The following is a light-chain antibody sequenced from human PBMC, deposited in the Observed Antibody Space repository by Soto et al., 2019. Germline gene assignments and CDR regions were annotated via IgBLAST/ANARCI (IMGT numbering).Light chain of an antibody. J-gene: IGKJ1*01. CDR3: QQYNSFPT. CDR2: KAS. V-gene: IGKV1-5*03. CDR1: QSISSW. Sequence: DIQMTQSPSTLSASVGDRVTITCRASQSISSWLAWYQRKPGKAPKLLIYKASSLESGVPSRFSGNGSGTEFTLTISSLQPDDFATYYCQQYNSFPTFGQGTKVEIK.